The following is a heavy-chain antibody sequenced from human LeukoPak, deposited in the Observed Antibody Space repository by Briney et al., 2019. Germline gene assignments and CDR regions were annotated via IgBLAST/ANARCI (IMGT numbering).Heavy chain of an antibody. D-gene: IGHD6-19*01. CDR3: ARGPEQWPNDY. CDR1: GCTFTGYY. CDR2: ISVYNGNT. Sequence: GASVKVSCKASGCTFTGYYMHWVRQAPGQGLEWMGWISVYNGNTNYAQKFQGRVTMATDTSTTTAYMELRSLRSDDTAVYFCARGPEQWPNDYWGQGTRVTVSS. V-gene: IGHV1-18*04. J-gene: IGHJ4*02.